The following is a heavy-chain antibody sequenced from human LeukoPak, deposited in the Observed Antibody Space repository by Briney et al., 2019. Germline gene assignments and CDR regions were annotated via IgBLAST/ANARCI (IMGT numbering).Heavy chain of an antibody. CDR2: ITNSGGST. CDR1: GFTFSAYA. V-gene: IGHV3-23*01. CDR3: TKARYSDNWSGQD. J-gene: IGHJ4*02. D-gene: IGHD1-20*01. Sequence: GGSLRLSCAASGFTFSAYAMTWVRQAPGTGLEWVSGITNSGGSTFYADFVKGRFTIFRDNSRNTLYLQMNSLRAEDAAVYYCTKARYSDNWSGQDWGQGTLVTVSS.